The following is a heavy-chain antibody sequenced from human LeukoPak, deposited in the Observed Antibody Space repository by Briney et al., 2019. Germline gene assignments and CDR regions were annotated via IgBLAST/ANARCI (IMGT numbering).Heavy chain of an antibody. CDR1: GFTVSSNY. V-gene: IGHV3-53*01. Sequence: PAGSLRLSCAASGFTVSSNYMSWVRQAPGKGLEWASVIYSGGSTYYADSVKGRFTISRDNSKNTLYLQMNSLRAEDTAVYYCASGSVVVPFDYWGQGTLVTVSS. CDR3: ASGSVVVPFDY. J-gene: IGHJ4*02. D-gene: IGHD2-15*01. CDR2: IYSGGST.